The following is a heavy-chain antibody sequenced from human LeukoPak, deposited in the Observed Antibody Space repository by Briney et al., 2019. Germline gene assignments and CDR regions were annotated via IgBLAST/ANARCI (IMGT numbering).Heavy chain of an antibody. Sequence: SQTLSLTCTVSGGSISSGSYYCSWIRQPAGKGLEWIGRIYTSGSTNYNPSLKSRVTISVDTSKNQFSLKLSSVTAADTAVYYCARGDLGVPAASWFDPWGQGTLVTVSS. D-gene: IGHD2-2*01. V-gene: IGHV4-61*02. CDR1: GGSISSGSYY. J-gene: IGHJ5*02. CDR2: IYTSGST. CDR3: ARGDLGVPAASWFDP.